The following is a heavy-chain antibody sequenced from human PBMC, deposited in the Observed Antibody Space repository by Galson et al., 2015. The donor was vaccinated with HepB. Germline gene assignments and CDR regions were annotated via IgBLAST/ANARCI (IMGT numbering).Heavy chain of an antibody. J-gene: IGHJ6*02. V-gene: IGHV3-30*18. D-gene: IGHD3-10*01. CDR2: ISYDESDK. CDR1: GFIFNNYG. Sequence: SLRLSCAASGFIFNNYGIHWVRQAPGKGLEWVALISYDESDKYYADSVKGRFTISRDNSKNTLYLHLNSLRSDDAAVYYCAKEGSPYYYYYGMDVWGQGTTVTVSS. CDR3: AKEGSPYYYYYGMDV.